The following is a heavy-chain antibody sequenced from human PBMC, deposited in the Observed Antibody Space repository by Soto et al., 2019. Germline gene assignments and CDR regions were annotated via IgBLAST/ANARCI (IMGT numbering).Heavy chain of an antibody. CDR2: ISYDGSNK. V-gene: IGHV3-30*18. CDR1: GFTFSSYG. D-gene: IGHD3-3*01. Sequence: QVQLVESGGGVVQPGRSLRLSCAASGFTFSSYGMHWVRQAPGKGLEWVAVISYDGSNKYYADSVKGRFTISRDNSKNTLYLQMNSLRAEDTAVYYCAKDYDPYGMDVWGQGTTVTVSS. J-gene: IGHJ6*02. CDR3: AKDYDPYGMDV.